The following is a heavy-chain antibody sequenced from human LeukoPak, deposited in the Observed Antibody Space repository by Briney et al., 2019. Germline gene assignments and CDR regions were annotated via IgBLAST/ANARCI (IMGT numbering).Heavy chain of an antibody. CDR1: GGSISSGSYY. J-gene: IGHJ5*02. CDR3: ATHYGSGLDWFDP. Sequence: SKTLSLTCTVSGGSISSGSYYWSWIRQPAGKRLEWIGRFYTSGSTNYNPSLKSRVTISVDTSKNQLSLKLSSVTAADTAMYYCATHYGSGLDWFDPWGQGTLVTVSS. D-gene: IGHD3-10*01. CDR2: FYTSGST. V-gene: IGHV4-61*02.